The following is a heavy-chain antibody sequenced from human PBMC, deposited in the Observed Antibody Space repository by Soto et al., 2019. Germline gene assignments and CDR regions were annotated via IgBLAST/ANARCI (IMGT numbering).Heavy chain of an antibody. V-gene: IGHV1-3*01. D-gene: IGHD2-8*01. J-gene: IGHJ6*02. CDR1: GYTFTNHA. Sequence: GASVKVSCKASGYTFTNHAMHWVRQAPGQRLEWMGWINAGNGNTKYSQNLQGRVTITRDTSASTAYMEMSSLRSEDTAIYYCARLRSVYNYGMEVWGQGTRVTVAS. CDR3: ARLRSVYNYGMEV. CDR2: INAGNGNT.